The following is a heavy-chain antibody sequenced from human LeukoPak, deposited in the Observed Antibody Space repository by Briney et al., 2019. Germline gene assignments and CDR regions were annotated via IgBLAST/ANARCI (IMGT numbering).Heavy chain of an antibody. J-gene: IGHJ4*02. CDR2: INPSGGST. CDR1: GYPFTTYH. CDR3: ARGPRGGDGLYYFDF. V-gene: IGHV1-46*01. D-gene: IGHD2-21*02. Sequence: ASVKVSCKESGYPFTTYHVHWLRQAPGQGPEWMGIINPSGGSTSYAQKFQGRVTMTRDTSMTTVYMELSTLRSEDAAVYYCARGPRGGDGLYYFDFWGQGTLVTVSS.